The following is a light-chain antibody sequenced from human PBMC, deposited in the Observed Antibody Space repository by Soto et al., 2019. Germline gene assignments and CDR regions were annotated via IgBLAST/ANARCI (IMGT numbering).Light chain of an antibody. CDR1: QGISSW. CDR3: QHANSFPLT. CDR2: AAS. Sequence: DIQMTQSPSSVSASVGDRVTITCRARQGISSWLAWYQQKPGKAPKLLIYAASSLQSGVPSTFSGSGSGTDFTPTITSLQTEDFAHSYCQHANSFPLTFGGGTKVEIK. J-gene: IGKJ4*01. V-gene: IGKV1-12*01.